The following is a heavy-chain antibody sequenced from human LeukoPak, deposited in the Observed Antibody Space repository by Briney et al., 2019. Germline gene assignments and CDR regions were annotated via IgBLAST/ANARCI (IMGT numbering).Heavy chain of an antibody. D-gene: IGHD2-2*01. J-gene: IGHJ5*02. CDR1: GYTFTSYA. V-gene: IGHV1-3*01. CDR2: INAGNGNT. CDR3: ARGGQLLWESWFDP. Sequence: ASVKVSCKASGYTFTSYAMHWVRQAPGQRLEWMGWINAGNGNTKYSQKFQGRVTITRDTSASTAYMEPSSLRSEDTAVYYCARGGQLLWESWFDPWGQGTLVTVSS.